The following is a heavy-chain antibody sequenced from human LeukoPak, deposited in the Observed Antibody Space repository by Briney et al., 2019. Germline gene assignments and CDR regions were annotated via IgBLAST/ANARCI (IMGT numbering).Heavy chain of an antibody. D-gene: IGHD3-10*01. V-gene: IGHV4-34*01. Sequence: SETLSLTCAVYVGSFSGYYWSWVRQPPGEGLGWIGEINHSGSTNYNPSLKSRVTLSLDTSRNQFSLKLNSVTAANTAGYYGAKSNGYGLVDIWGQGTMVTVSS. CDR3: AKSNGYGLVDI. CDR1: VGSFSGYY. CDR2: INHSGST. J-gene: IGHJ3*02.